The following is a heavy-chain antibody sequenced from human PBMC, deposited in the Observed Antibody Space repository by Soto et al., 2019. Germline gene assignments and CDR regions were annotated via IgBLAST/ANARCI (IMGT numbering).Heavy chain of an antibody. V-gene: IGHV1-8*01. Sequence: SVKVSCKSSGYSFTNNDVTWVRQALGQGLEWMGWMNPGSGDTGYAQKFQGRVTMTSDISIATAYMELSSLRSDDTAIYYCARMATFGSLNWFDPWGQGTLVTVSS. CDR3: ARMATFGSLNWFDP. CDR1: GYSFTNND. J-gene: IGHJ5*02. CDR2: MNPGSGDT. D-gene: IGHD3-16*01.